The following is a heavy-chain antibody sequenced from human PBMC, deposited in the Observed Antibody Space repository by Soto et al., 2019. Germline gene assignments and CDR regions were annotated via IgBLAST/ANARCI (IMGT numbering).Heavy chain of an antibody. D-gene: IGHD5-18*01. J-gene: IGHJ4*02. Sequence: SDNVPCKTNSHKFTSYARRWLRQAPGQGLEWMGRIIPMLGIANYAQKFQGRVTITADKSTSTAYMELSSLRSEDTAVYYCANYGYSYGFVISGGKATLVTASS. CDR2: IIPMLGIA. V-gene: IGHV1-69*04. CDR1: SHKFTSYA. CDR3: ANYGYSYGFVIS.